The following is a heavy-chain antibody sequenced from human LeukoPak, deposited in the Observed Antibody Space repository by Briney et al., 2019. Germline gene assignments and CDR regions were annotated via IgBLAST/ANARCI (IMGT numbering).Heavy chain of an antibody. Sequence: GGSLRLSCAASGFTFSSYAMSWVRQAPGKGLEWVSGFSWNSGTIDYADSVRGRFTISRDNAKNSLYLQMDSLRVEDTAFYYCAKDNRRHYTSGPNPDSLHWGQGALVTVSS. J-gene: IGHJ4*02. D-gene: IGHD6-19*01. CDR1: GFTFSSYA. CDR3: AKDNRRHYTSGPNPDSLH. CDR2: FSWNSGTI. V-gene: IGHV3-9*01.